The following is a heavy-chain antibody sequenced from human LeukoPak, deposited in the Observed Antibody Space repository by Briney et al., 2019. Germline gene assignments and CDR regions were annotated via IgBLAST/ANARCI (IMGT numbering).Heavy chain of an antibody. V-gene: IGHV6-1*01. CDR1: GDSVSSNSAT. CDR2: TYYRSKWKN. D-gene: IGHD5-18*01. CDR3: VRGRDTAMGS. J-gene: IGHJ4*02. Sequence: SQTLSLTCAISGDSVSSNSATWNWIRQSPSKGLEWLGRTYYRSKWKNDYAVSVKSRITFNPDTSKNQFSLQLNSVTPEDTAVYYCVRGRDTAMGSWGQGTLVTVSS.